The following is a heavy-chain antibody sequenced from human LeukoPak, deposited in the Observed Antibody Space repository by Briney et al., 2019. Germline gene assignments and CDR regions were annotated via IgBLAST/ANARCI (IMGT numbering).Heavy chain of an antibody. CDR1: GGSISSSGYY. J-gene: IGHJ4*02. CDR2: IYYSGSA. V-gene: IGHV4-39*01. Sequence: SETLSLNCTVSGGSISSSGYYWSSIRQPRGKGLEWIGTIYYSGSAYYNPSLKTQVTISVDTSKNQFSLKLSSVTAADTAVYFCARGSQVDDFWSGYRAPLDYWGQGTLVTVSS. D-gene: IGHD3-3*01. CDR3: ARGSQVDDFWSGYRAPLDY.